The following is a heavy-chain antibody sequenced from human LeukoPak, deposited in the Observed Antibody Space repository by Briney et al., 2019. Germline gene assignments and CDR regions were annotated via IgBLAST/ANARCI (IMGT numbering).Heavy chain of an antibody. CDR1: GFTFSSYS. Sequence: GGSLRLSCAASGFTFSSYSMNWVRQAPGKGLEWVSYISSSGTTIYYADSVKGRFTISRDNSKNTLYLQMNSLRAEDTAVYYCARDPHYRYCSSTSCYVPWFDPWGQGTLVTVSS. D-gene: IGHD2-2*01. J-gene: IGHJ5*02. V-gene: IGHV3-48*01. CDR2: ISSSGTTI. CDR3: ARDPHYRYCSSTSCYVPWFDP.